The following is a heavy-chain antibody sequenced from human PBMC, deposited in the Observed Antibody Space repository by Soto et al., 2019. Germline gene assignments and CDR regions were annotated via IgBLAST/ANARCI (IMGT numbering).Heavy chain of an antibody. V-gene: IGHV1-24*01. J-gene: IGHJ6*03. CDR3: ATVRAAAATPYYYYYMDV. CDR2: FDPEDGET. Sequence: ASVKVSCKVSGYTLTELSMHWVRQAPGKGLEWMGGFDPEDGETIYAQKFQGRVTMTEDTSTDTAYMELSSLRSEDTAVYYCATVRAAAATPYYYYYMDVWGKGTTVTVSS. D-gene: IGHD6-13*01. CDR1: GYTLTELS.